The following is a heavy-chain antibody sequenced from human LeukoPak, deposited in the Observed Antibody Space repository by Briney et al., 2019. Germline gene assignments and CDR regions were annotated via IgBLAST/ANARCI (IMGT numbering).Heavy chain of an antibody. CDR3: ARDRQIAY. CDR1: GFTFGSYT. Sequence: GGPLSLSCAASGFTFGSYTMTWVRQAPGQGLEGVANIKQDGGEKHYVDSVKGRFTIFRDNAKNSLYLQMNSLRAEDTAVYYCARDRQIAYWGQGTLVTVSS. J-gene: IGHJ4*02. V-gene: IGHV3-7*01. CDR2: IKQDGGEK.